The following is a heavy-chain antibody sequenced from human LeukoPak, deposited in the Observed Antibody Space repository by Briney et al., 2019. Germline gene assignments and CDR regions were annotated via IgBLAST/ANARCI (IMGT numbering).Heavy chain of an antibody. CDR2: IYYTGNT. Sequence: SETLSLTCSVSGGSIGTGDFYWSWIRQSPGRGLEWIGYIYYTGNTYYNPSLKSRSLISVDTSKDRISLELYSVTAADTAVYYCARGDYFDYWGQGTLVTVSS. V-gene: IGHV4-30-4*01. CDR1: GGSIGTGDFY. J-gene: IGHJ4*02. CDR3: ARGDYFDY.